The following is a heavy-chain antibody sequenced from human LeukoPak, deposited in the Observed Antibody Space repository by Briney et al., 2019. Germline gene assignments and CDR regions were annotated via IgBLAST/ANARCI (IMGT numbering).Heavy chain of an antibody. V-gene: IGHV4-59*12. CDR2: VYYSGTT. CDR1: GGSINGVF. D-gene: IGHD4-17*01. J-gene: IGHJ4*02. Sequence: NPSETLSLTCTVSGGSINGVFWSWVRQPPGKGLEWIGYVYYSGTTNYNPSLKSRVTISVDTSKNQFSLKLSSVTAADTAVYYCARLSTVTTSFDYWGQGTLVTVSS. CDR3: ARLSTVTTSFDY.